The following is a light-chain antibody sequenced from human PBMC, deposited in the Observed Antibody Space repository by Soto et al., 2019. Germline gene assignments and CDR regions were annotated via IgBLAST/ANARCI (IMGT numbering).Light chain of an antibody. V-gene: IGKV3D-20*01. CDR2: DAS. Sequence: EIVLTQSPATLSLSPGERATLSCRASQSVSSSYLAWYQQKPGLAPRLLIYDASSRATGIPDRFSGSGSGTDFTLTISRLEPEDFAVYYCQQYGSLPWTFGQGTKVAIK. J-gene: IGKJ1*01. CDR1: QSVSSSY. CDR3: QQYGSLPWT.